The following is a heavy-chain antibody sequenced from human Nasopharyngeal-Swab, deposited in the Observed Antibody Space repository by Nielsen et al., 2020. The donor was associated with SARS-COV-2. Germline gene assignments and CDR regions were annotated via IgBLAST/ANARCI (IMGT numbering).Heavy chain of an antibody. CDR1: GYTFTTYD. Sequence: ASVQVSCKASGYTFTTYDIHWVRQATGQGLEWMGWVNPNSGITGYAQKFQGRVTIIRNTSKSTAYMELSSLRSEDTAVYYCARVSSWYAGMDVWGLGTTVTVSS. CDR2: VNPNSGIT. J-gene: IGHJ6*02. V-gene: IGHV1-8*03. D-gene: IGHD6-13*01. CDR3: ARVSSWYAGMDV.